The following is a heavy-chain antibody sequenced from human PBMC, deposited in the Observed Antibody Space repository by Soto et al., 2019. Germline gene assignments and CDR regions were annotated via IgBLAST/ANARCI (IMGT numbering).Heavy chain of an antibody. J-gene: IGHJ6*02. V-gene: IGHV3-33*01. Sequence: GGSLRLSCAASGFTFISYGMHWVLQAPGKGLEWVAVIWYDGSNKYYADSVKGRFTISRDNSKNTLYLQMNSLRAEDTAVYYCARDQKGNRYYYYGMDFWGQGTTVTVSS. CDR1: GFTFISYG. CDR2: IWYDGSNK. CDR3: ARDQKGNRYYYYGMDF.